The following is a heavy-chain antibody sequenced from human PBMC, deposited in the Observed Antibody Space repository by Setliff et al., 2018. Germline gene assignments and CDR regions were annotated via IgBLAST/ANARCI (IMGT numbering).Heavy chain of an antibody. CDR3: ARSRYTSRWYEMSAMDV. CDR1: GFTFSSYA. D-gene: IGHD6-13*01. Sequence: PGGSLRLSCAASGFTFSSYAMHWVRQAPGKGLEWVAVITYDGSNKFYADSVRGRFTISRDISKNTLYVQMNSLRPEDTAVYYCARSRYTSRWYEMSAMDVWGKGTTVTVS. J-gene: IGHJ6*03. CDR2: ITYDGSNK. V-gene: IGHV3-30*01.